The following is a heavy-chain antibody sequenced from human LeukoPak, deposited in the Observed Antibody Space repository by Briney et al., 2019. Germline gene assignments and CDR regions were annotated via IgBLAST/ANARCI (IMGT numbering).Heavy chain of an antibody. D-gene: IGHD1-1*01. V-gene: IGHV3-7*01. CDR3: ARLGLEVGGPNWFDP. Sequence: GGSLRLSCAASGFTFSSYAMSWVRQAPGKGLEWVAHINRDGSQKYYLDSVKGRFTISRDNAKNSLYLQMNSLRVEDTAVYYCARLGLEVGGPNWFDPWGQGTLVTVSS. CDR1: GFTFSSYA. J-gene: IGHJ5*02. CDR2: INRDGSQK.